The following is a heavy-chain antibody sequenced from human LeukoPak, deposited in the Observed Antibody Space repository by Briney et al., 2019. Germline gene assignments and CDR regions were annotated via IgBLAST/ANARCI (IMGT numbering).Heavy chain of an antibody. D-gene: IGHD1-14*01. CDR1: GGSISSYY. CDR2: IYYSGNT. Sequence: PSETLSLTCTVSGGSISSYYWSWIWQPPGKGLEYIGYIYYSGNTNSNPSLNSRVTISVDTSKNQFSLKLSSVTAADTAVYYCARRGSGASLEYYFDLWGRGTLVTVSS. CDR3: ARRGSGASLEYYFDL. V-gene: IGHV4-59*08. J-gene: IGHJ2*01.